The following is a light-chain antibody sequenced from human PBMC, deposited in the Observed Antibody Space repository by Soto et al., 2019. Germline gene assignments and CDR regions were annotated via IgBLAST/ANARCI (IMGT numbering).Light chain of an antibody. CDR1: QSVGSD. J-gene: IGKJ1*01. CDR3: QQRSNWPWT. CDR2: DAS. V-gene: IGKV3-11*01. Sequence: EIVLTQSPATLPLSPGERATLSCRASQSVGSDLAWYQQKPGQAPRLLIYDASNRATGTPARFSGSGSGTDFTLTISNLEPEDFAVYYCQQRSNWPWTFGQGTKLDIK.